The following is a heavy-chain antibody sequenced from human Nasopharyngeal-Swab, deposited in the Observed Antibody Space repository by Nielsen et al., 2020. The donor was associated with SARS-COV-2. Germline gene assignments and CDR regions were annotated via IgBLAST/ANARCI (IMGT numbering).Heavy chain of an antibody. J-gene: IGHJ4*02. Sequence: ASVKVSCKASGYSITAHAIHWVRRAPGQRPEWMGWMNAGTGNREYSQKFQGRVTFSTDTSASTTYMELRSLSSEDTAEYYCARSGIVGAPGFDHWGQGTLVTV. D-gene: IGHD1-26*01. CDR2: MNAGTGNR. CDR1: GYSITAHA. CDR3: ARSGIVGAPGFDH. V-gene: IGHV1-3*01.